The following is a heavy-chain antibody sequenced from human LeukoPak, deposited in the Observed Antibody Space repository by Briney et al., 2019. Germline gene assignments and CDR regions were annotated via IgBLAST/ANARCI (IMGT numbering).Heavy chain of an antibody. D-gene: IGHD5-18*01. CDR1: GGSFSGYY. V-gene: IGHV4-34*01. J-gene: IGHJ5*02. CDR3: ARQGYSYAHFDP. CDR2: INHSGST. Sequence: SETLSLTCAVYGGSFSGYYWSWIRQPPGKGLEWIGEINHSGSTYYNPSLKSRVTISVDTSKNQFSLKLSSVTAADTAVYYCARQGYSYAHFDPWGQGTLVTVSS.